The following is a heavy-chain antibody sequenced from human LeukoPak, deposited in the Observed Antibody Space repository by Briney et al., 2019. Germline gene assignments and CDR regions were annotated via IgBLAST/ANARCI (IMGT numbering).Heavy chain of an antibody. CDR3: AREGYEFWSGYAGH. D-gene: IGHD3-3*01. J-gene: IGHJ4*02. CDR1: GYTLTSYG. CDR2: ISAYNGNT. V-gene: IGHV1-18*01. Sequence: ASVKVSCKASGYTLTSYGISWVRQAPGQGLEWMGWISAYNGNTNYAQKLQGRVTMTTDTSTNTAYMELRNLRSNDTAVYYCAREGYEFWSGYAGHWGQGTLVTVSS.